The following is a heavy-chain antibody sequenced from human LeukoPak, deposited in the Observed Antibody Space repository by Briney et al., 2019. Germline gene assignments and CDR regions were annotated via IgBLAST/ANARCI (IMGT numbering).Heavy chain of an antibody. J-gene: IGHJ4*02. CDR1: GFTFSSYG. D-gene: IGHD3-10*01. Sequence: GTLRLSCAASGFTFSSYGMSWVRQAPGKGLEWVSAISGSGGSTYYADSVKGRFTISRDNSKNTLYLQMNSLRAEDTAVYYCAKAGGNMVRGVIITELGYWGQGTLVTVSS. CDR3: AKAGGNMVRGVIITELGY. CDR2: ISGSGGST. V-gene: IGHV3-23*01.